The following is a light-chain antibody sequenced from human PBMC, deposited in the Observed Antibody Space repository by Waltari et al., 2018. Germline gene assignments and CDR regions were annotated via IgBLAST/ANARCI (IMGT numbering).Light chain of an antibody. V-gene: IGLV2-23*02. CDR2: EVS. J-gene: IGLJ1*01. Sequence: QSALTQPASVSGSPGQSITISCTGTSSDVGSYNLVSWYQQPPGKAPKPMSYEVSKRPSGVSNRVSGSKSGNTASLTISGLQAEDEADYYCCSYAGSSTPYVFGTGTKVTVL. CDR3: CSYAGSSTPYV. CDR1: SSDVGSYNL.